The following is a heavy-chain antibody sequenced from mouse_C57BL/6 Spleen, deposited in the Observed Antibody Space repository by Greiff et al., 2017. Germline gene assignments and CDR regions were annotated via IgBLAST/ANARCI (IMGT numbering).Heavy chain of an antibody. CDR1: GYAFSSYW. CDR2: IYPGDGDT. J-gene: IGHJ2*01. D-gene: IGHD2-1*01. Sequence: VQLQQSGAELVKPGASVKISCKASGYAFSSYWMNWVKQRPGKGLEWIGQIYPGDGDTNYNGKFKGKATLTADKSSSTAYMQLSSLTSEDSAVYFCARGDYGNNFDYWGQGTTLTVSS. V-gene: IGHV1-80*01. CDR3: ARGDYGNNFDY.